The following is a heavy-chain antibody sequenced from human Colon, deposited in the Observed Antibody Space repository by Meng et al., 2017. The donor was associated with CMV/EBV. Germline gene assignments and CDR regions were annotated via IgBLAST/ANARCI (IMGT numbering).Heavy chain of an antibody. Sequence: GESLKISCVVSGFSASTNYMSWVRQAPGKGLEWVSGMYSGDSRQYADSVKGRFTISRDNAKNSLYLQMNSLRAEDTAVYYCARDWVVPAATLFYYYYGMDVWGQGTTVTVSS. V-gene: IGHV3-66*01. D-gene: IGHD2-2*01. CDR2: MYSGDSR. CDR3: ARDWVVPAATLFYYYYGMDV. J-gene: IGHJ6*02. CDR1: GFSASTNY.